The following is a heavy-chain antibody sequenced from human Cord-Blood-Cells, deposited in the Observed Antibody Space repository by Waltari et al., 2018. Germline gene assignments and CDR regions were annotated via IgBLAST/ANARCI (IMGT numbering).Heavy chain of an antibody. CDR3: SSRYLVGDAFDI. CDR2: ISSSSSYI. J-gene: IGHJ3*02. V-gene: IGHV3-21*01. Sequence: EVQLVESGGGLVKPGGSLRLSCAASGFTFSSYSMNWVRQAPGKGLEWVSSISSSSSYIYYADSVKGRFTISRDNAKNSLYLQMNSLRAEDTAVYYCSSRYLVGDAFDIWGQGTMVTVSS. D-gene: IGHD6-6*01. CDR1: GFTFSSYS.